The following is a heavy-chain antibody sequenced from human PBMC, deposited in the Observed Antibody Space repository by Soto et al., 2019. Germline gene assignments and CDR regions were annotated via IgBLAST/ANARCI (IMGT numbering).Heavy chain of an antibody. CDR2: INPSGGST. Sequence: GASVKVSCKASGYTFTSYYMHWVRQATGQGLEWMGLINPSGGSTSYAQKFQGRVTMTRDTSTSTVYMELSSLRSEDTAVYYCARVGELFYYYYGMDVWGQGTTVTVSS. J-gene: IGHJ6*02. CDR3: ARVGELFYYYYGMDV. V-gene: IGHV1-46*01. D-gene: IGHD3-10*01. CDR1: GYTFTSYY.